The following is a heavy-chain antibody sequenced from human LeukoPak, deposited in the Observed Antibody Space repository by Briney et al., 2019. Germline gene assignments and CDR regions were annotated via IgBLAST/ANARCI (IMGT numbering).Heavy chain of an antibody. Sequence: SVKVSCKASGGSFTSFDISWLRQAPGQGLEWMGGIIPIFDTANYAQKFQGRVTITADESTSTAYMELRSLRSEDAAVYYCARDLIEEAALPRSFDSWGQGTLVTVSS. CDR2: IIPIFDTA. V-gene: IGHV1-69*13. CDR1: GGSFTSFD. D-gene: IGHD6-19*01. CDR3: ARDLIEEAALPRSFDS. J-gene: IGHJ5*01.